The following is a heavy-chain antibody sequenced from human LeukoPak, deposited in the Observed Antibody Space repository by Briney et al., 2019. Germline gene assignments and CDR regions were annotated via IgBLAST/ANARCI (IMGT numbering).Heavy chain of an antibody. CDR2: ISAYNGNT. CDR1: GYTXTSYG. D-gene: IGHD3-22*01. CDR3: AAGRYYDSSGYYYLDY. J-gene: IGHJ4*02. Sequence: ASVKVSCKASGYTXTSYGISWVRQAPGQGLEWMGWISAYNGNTNYAQKLQGRVTMTTDTSTSTAYMELRSLRSDDTAVYYCAAGRYYDSSGYYYLDYWGQGTLVTVSS. V-gene: IGHV1-18*01.